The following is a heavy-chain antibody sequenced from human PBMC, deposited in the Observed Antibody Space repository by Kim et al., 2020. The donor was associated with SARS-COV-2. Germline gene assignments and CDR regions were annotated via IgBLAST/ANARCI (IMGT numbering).Heavy chain of an antibody. Sequence: SETLSLTCAVYGGSFSGYYWSWIRQPPGKGLEWIGEINHSGSTNYNPSLKSRVTISVDTSKNQFSLKLSSVTAADTAVYYCARGRLVRGVKHGMDVWGQGTTVTVSS. CDR3: ARGRLVRGVKHGMDV. CDR1: GGSFSGYY. CDR2: INHSGST. J-gene: IGHJ6*02. D-gene: IGHD3-10*01. V-gene: IGHV4-34*01.